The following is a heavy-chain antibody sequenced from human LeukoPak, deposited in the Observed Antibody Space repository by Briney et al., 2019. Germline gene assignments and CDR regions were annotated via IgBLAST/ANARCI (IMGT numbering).Heavy chain of an antibody. V-gene: IGHV4-38-2*01. CDR2: IYNSGST. CDR1: GYSISSGYY. J-gene: IGHJ4*02. CDR3: ARLATVTLIDY. Sequence: SETLSLTCAVSGYSISSGYYWGWIRQPPGKGLEWIGSIYNSGSTYYNPSLKSRVTISVDTSKNQFSLKLSSVTAADTAVYYCARLATVTLIDYWGQGTLVTVSS. D-gene: IGHD4-11*01.